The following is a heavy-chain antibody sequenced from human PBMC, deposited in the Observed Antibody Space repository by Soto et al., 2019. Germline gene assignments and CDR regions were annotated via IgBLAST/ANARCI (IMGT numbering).Heavy chain of an antibody. J-gene: IGHJ5*02. CDR2: IKQDGSEK. V-gene: IGHV3-7*04. Sequence: GGSLRLSCAASRFTFSGYWMSWVHQAPGKGLEWVANIKQDGSEKYYVDSVKGRFTISRDNAKNSLYLQMNSLRAEDTAVYYCARGLNWFDPWGQGTLVTVSS. CDR3: ARGLNWFDP. CDR1: RFTFSGYW.